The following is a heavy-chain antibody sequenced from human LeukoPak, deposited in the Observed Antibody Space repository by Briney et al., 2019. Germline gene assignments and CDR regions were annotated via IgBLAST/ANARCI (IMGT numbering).Heavy chain of an antibody. CDR2: ISSNSSYI. D-gene: IGHD2-2*01. Sequence: GGSLRLSCAASGFTFSSYSMNWVRQAPGKGLEWVSSISSNSSYIYYADSVKGRFTISRDNAKNSLYLQMNSLRAEDTAVYYCARSREKIVVVPAFDYWGQATLVTVSS. CDR1: GFTFSSYS. J-gene: IGHJ4*02. V-gene: IGHV3-21*01. CDR3: ARSREKIVVVPAFDY.